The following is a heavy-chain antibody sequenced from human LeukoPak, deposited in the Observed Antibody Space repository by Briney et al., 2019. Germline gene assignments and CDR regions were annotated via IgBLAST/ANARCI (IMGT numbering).Heavy chain of an antibody. V-gene: IGHV1-24*01. J-gene: IGHJ4*02. D-gene: IGHD3-10*01. Sequence: EASVKVSCKVSGYTLTELSMHWVRQAPGKGLEWMGGFDPEDGETIYAQKFQGRVTMTEDTSTDTAYMELSSLRSEDTAVYYCATLGKYGSGSYSLGFHYFDYWGQGTLVTVSS. CDR1: GYTLTELS. CDR2: FDPEDGET. CDR3: ATLGKYGSGSYSLGFHYFDY.